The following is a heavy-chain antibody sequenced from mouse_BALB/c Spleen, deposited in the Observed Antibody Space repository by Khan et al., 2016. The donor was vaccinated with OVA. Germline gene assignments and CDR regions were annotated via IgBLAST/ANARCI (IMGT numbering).Heavy chain of an antibody. Sequence: VELVESGPGLVAPSQSLSITCTVSGFSLTGYGVNWVRQPPGKGLVWLGMIWGDGTTDYNSALNSRLSISKDNSKSQVFLKMYSLQTDDTARYYATRAYYCNYREAMDYWGQGTSVTVSS. CDR1: GFSLTGYG. V-gene: IGHV2-6-7*01. D-gene: IGHD2-10*01. J-gene: IGHJ4*01. CDR2: IWGDGTT. CDR3: TRAYYCNYREAMDY.